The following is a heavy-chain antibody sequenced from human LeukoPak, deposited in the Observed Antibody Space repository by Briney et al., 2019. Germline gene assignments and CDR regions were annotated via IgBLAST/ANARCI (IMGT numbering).Heavy chain of an antibody. J-gene: IGHJ4*02. CDR2: INPSGGST. Sequence: ASVKVSCKASGYTFTSYYMHWVRQAPGQGLEWMGIINPSGGSTSYAQKFQGRVTMTRDMSTSTVYMELSSLRSEDTAVYYCARDAKRGYSYLYYFDYWGQGTLVTVSS. D-gene: IGHD5-18*01. CDR1: GYTFTSYY. V-gene: IGHV1-46*01. CDR3: ARDAKRGYSYLYYFDY.